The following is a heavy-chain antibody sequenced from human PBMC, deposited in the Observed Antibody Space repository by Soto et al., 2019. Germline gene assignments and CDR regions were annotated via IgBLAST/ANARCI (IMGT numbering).Heavy chain of an antibody. CDR1: AFTVSSTD. CDR3: VKNSSWFHS. CDR2: IDGMGTFT. Sequence: GSMRLSCAACAFTVSSTDMSWVRQVHGKGLEWVSTIDGMGTFTYYADSVKGQFTITGDNSKNTVHLQIMSLEADDTAGYYRVKNSSWFHSWGQGTLVTVSS. J-gene: IGHJ5*01. V-gene: IGHV3-23*01.